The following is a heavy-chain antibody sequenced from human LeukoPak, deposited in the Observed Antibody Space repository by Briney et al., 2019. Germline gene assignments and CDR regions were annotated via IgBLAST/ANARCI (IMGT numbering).Heavy chain of an antibody. CDR2: INPNSGDT. D-gene: IGHD2-2*01. V-gene: IGHV1-2*06. CDR3: ARDYCSSTSCLFDY. CDR1: GYTFIGYH. Sequence: ASVKVSCTASGYTFIGYHMHWVRQAPGQGLEWMGRINPNSGDTNYAQKFQGRVTMTRDTSITTAYMELSRLRSDDTAMYCCARDYCSSTSCLFDYWGQGTLVTVSS. J-gene: IGHJ4*02.